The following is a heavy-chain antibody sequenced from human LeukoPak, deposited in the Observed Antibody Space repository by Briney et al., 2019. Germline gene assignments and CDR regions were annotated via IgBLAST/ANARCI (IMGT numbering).Heavy chain of an antibody. CDR1: GFTFTNYW. D-gene: IGHD2-8*02. J-gene: IGHJ4*02. CDR3: AKDGSWSCTD. Sequence: GGSLRLSCAASGFTFTNYWMSWVRQAPGKGLEWVANIKQDGSEKYYVDSVKGRFTISRDSAKNSLYLQMNSLRAEDTAVYYCAKDGSWSCTDWGQGTLVTVSS. V-gene: IGHV3-7*04. CDR2: IKQDGSEK.